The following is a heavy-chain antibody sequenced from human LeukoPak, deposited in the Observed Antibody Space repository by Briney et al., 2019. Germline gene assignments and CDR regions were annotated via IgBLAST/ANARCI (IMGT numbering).Heavy chain of an antibody. Sequence: SVTVSCTASGGTFSSYAISWVRQAPGQGLEWMGRIIPILGIANYAQKFQGRVTITADKSTSTAYMELSSLRSEDTAVYYCARDQDYYDSSGYYYDPSWGQGTLVTVSS. D-gene: IGHD3-22*01. CDR2: IIPILGIA. V-gene: IGHV1-69*04. CDR1: GGTFSSYA. J-gene: IGHJ5*02. CDR3: ARDQDYYDSSGYYYDPS.